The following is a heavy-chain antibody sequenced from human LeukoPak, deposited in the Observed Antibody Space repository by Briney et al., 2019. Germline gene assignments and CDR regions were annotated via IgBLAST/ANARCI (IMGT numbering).Heavy chain of an antibody. Sequence: PGGSLRLSCAASGFTFSSYWMHWVRQAPGKGLVWVSRINTDGSSTTYADSVKGRFTISRDNAKNTLYLQMNSLRAEDTAVYYCARDQGSSSDIVDYWGQGTLVTVSS. V-gene: IGHV3-74*01. CDR2: INTDGSST. CDR3: ARDQGSSSDIVDY. J-gene: IGHJ4*02. D-gene: IGHD6-6*01. CDR1: GFTFSSYW.